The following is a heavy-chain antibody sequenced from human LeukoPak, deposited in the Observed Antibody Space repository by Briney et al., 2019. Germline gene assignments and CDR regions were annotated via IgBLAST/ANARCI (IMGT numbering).Heavy chain of an antibody. D-gene: IGHD5-24*01. J-gene: IGHJ3*02. CDR1: GGSLSSYY. V-gene: IGHV4-59*08. CDR2: IYYSGGT. Sequence: SETLSLTCTVSGGSLSSYYWSWIRKPPEKGLEWIGYIYYSGGTDYNPSLKSRVTISVDTSKNQFSLMLRSVTAADTAVYYCARHVTISGPYDASDIWGQGTMVTVSP. CDR3: ARHVTISGPYDASDI.